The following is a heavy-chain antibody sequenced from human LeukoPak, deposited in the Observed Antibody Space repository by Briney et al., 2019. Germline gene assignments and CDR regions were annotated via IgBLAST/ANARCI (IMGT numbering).Heavy chain of an antibody. Sequence: PGGSLRLSCAAFGFTFSSYAMSWVRQAPGKGLEWVSAISGSGGSTYYADSVKGRFTISRDNSKNTLYLQMNSLRAEDTAVYYCAKYQEYDSSGYYYYYYYMDVWGKGTTVTVSS. CDR2: ISGSGGST. CDR3: AKYQEYDSSGYYYYYYYMDV. CDR1: GFTFSSYA. J-gene: IGHJ6*03. D-gene: IGHD3-22*01. V-gene: IGHV3-23*01.